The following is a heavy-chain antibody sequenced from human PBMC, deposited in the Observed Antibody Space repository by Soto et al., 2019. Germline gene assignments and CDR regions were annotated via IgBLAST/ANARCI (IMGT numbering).Heavy chain of an antibody. J-gene: IGHJ5*02. V-gene: IGHV1-69*02. CDR3: ARGVPQANNWFDP. Sequence: ASVKVSCKATGGTFSSYTISWVRQAPGQGLEWMGRIIPILGIANYAQKFQGRVTITADTSTSTAYMELSSLRSEDTAVYYCARGVPQANNWFDPWGQGTLVTVSS. D-gene: IGHD1-1*01. CDR2: IIPILGIA. CDR1: GGTFSSYT.